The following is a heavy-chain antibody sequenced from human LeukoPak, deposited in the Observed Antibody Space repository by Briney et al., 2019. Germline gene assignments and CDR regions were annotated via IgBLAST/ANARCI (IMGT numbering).Heavy chain of an antibody. V-gene: IGHV4-61*01. Sequence: PSETLSLTCTVSGGSVSSGSYYWSWIRQPPGKGLEWIGYIYYSGSTNYNPSLKSRVTISVDTSKNQFSLKLSSVTAADTAVYYRARTETGSYQLLTFSRYYYGMDVWGKGTTVTVSS. J-gene: IGHJ6*04. CDR3: ARTETGSYQLLTFSRYYYGMDV. CDR2: IYYSGST. CDR1: GGSVSSGSYY. D-gene: IGHD2-2*01.